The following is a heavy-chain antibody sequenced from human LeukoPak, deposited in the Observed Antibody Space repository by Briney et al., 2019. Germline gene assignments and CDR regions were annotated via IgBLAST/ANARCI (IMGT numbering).Heavy chain of an antibody. CDR3: ARRYCSGGSCYSVENWFDP. CDR2: INPNSGGT. CDR1: GYTFTGYY. V-gene: IGHV1-2*06. D-gene: IGHD2-15*01. J-gene: IGHJ5*02. Sequence: GASVKVSCKAAGYTFTGYYMFWVRQAPGQGLEWMGRINPNSGGTNYAQKFQGRVTMTRDTSISTAYMELSRLISDDTAVYYCARRYCSGGSCYSVENWFDPWGQGTLVTVSS.